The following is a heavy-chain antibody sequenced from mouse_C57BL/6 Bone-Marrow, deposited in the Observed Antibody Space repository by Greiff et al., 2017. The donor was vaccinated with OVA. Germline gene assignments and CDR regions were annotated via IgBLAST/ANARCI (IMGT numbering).Heavy chain of an antibody. CDR2: IDPENGDT. V-gene: IGHV14-4*01. J-gene: IGHJ4*01. D-gene: IGHD2-3*01. CDR1: GFNIKDDY. Sequence: EVKLQQSGAELVRPGASVKLSCTASGFNIKDDYMHWVKQRPEQGLEWIGWIDPENGDTEYASKFQGKATITADTSSNTAYLQLSSLTSEDTAVYYCTTKGWLLHAMDYWGQGTSVTVSS. CDR3: TTKGWLLHAMDY.